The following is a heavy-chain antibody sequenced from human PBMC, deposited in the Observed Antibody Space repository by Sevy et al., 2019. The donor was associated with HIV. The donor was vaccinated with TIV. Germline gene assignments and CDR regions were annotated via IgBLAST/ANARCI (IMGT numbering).Heavy chain of an antibody. J-gene: IGHJ4*02. Sequence: GGSLRLSCAASGFTFSDHGMHWVRQAPGKGLDWVAAISYDGNNRYYADSVKGRFTISRDNSKNTLYLQMDSVRPEDTAVYYCAKEDYGGNLPNYFASWDQGTRVTVSS. D-gene: IGHD4-17*01. CDR3: AKEDYGGNLPNYFAS. CDR2: ISYDGNNR. V-gene: IGHV3-30*18. CDR1: GFTFSDHG.